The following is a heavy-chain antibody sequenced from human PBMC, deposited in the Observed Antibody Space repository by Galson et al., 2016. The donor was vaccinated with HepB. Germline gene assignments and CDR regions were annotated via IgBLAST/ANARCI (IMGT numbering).Heavy chain of an antibody. D-gene: IGHD2/OR15-2a*01. CDR3: ARDVQYRFDS. CDR2: ISTYSGNT. J-gene: IGHJ4*02. CDR1: GYTFTTSG. V-gene: IGHV1-18*01. Sequence: SVKVSCKASGYTFTTSGISWVRQAPGQGLEWMGCISTYSGNTKYAQKFPGGLTLTTDSSPTTAYMELRSLRFDDTALYYCARDVQYRFDSWGQGTLVTVSS.